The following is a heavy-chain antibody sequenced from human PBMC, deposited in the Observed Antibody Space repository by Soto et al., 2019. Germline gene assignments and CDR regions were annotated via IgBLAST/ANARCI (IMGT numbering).Heavy chain of an antibody. CDR2: INPSGGDT. J-gene: IGHJ4*02. Sequence: QVQLVQSGAEVKRPGASVRVSCKASGYTFVSYSMSWVRQAPGQGLEWMGIINPSGGDTSYAQKFQGRVTMTRDTSTRMVYMDLSCLRSEDTAVYYCAREVSAGGHDYWGQGTLVTVSS. D-gene: IGHD6-13*01. V-gene: IGHV1-46*01. CDR3: AREVSAGGHDY. CDR1: GYTFVSYS.